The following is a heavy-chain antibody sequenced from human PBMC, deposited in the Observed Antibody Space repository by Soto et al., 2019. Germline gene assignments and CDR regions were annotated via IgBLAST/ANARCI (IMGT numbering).Heavy chain of an antibody. CDR3: AKALSASCYVCGVGTD. CDR1: GFTFSSYG. CDR2: ISYDGSNK. Sequence: QVQLVESGGGVVQPGRSLRLSCAASGFTFSSYGMHWVRQAPGKGLEWVAVISYDGSNKYYADSVKGRFTISRDNSKNTLYLQMNSLRAEDTAVYYCAKALSASCYVCGVGTDWGQGTLVTVSS. D-gene: IGHD2-2*01. J-gene: IGHJ4*02. V-gene: IGHV3-30*18.